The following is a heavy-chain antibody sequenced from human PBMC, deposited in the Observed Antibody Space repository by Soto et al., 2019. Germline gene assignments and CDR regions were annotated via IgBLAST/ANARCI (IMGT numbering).Heavy chain of an antibody. D-gene: IGHD3-22*01. Sequence: QVLLHESGPGLVKPSGTLSLTCTVSGVSISRGVWWSWVRQAPGKELQWIGEIHHSAGTSSHPSLRSRVSLSVDTSKNQFSLNLKSVTAADTGVYYCARLVYDTRLNYLYLDSWGQGLLVTLSS. CDR3: ARLVYDTRLNYLYLDS. CDR2: IHHSAGT. J-gene: IGHJ4*02. CDR1: GVSISRGVW. V-gene: IGHV4-4*02.